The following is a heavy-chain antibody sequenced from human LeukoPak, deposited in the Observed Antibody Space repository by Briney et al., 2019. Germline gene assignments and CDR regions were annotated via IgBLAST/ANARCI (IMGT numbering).Heavy chain of an antibody. CDR1: GFTFSYYG. Sequence: PGGSLRLSCAASGFTFSYYGMHWVRQAPGKGLEWVAFIRYDGSNKYYADSVKGRFTISRDNSKNTLYLQMNSLRAEGTAVYYCAKERHCSGGSCRYFDYWGQGTLVTVSS. CDR3: AKERHCSGGSCRYFDY. D-gene: IGHD2-15*01. V-gene: IGHV3-30*02. J-gene: IGHJ4*02. CDR2: IRYDGSNK.